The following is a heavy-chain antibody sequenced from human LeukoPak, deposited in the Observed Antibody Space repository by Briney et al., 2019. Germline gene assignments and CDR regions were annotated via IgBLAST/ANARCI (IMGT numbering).Heavy chain of an antibody. Sequence: GASVKVSCKASGGTFSSYAISWVRQAPGQGLEWMGRIIPILGIANYAQKFQGRVTITADKSTSTAYMELSSLRSEDTAVYYCARDTSNDAISFDYWGQGTLVTVSS. D-gene: IGHD1-1*01. V-gene: IGHV1-69*04. CDR2: IIPILGIA. J-gene: IGHJ4*02. CDR3: ARDTSNDAISFDY. CDR1: GGTFSSYA.